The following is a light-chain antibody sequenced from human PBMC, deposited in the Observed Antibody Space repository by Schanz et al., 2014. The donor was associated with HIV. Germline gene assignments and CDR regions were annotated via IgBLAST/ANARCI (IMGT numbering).Light chain of an antibody. Sequence: QSVLTQPPSVSGAPGQRVTILCSGSSSNIGINTVNWYQHLPGTAPKLLMYANMERPSGVPDRFSGSGSGTSASLAISGLQSEDEADYYCAAWDDSLNGWVFGGGTKLIVL. J-gene: IGLJ3*02. CDR2: ANM. V-gene: IGLV1-44*01. CDR3: AAWDDSLNGWV. CDR1: SSNIGINT.